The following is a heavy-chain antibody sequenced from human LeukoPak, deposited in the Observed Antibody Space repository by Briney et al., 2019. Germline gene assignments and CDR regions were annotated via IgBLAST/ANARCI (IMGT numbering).Heavy chain of an antibody. Sequence: SVKVSCKASGYTFTSYGISWVRQAPGQGLEWMGGIIPIFGTANYAQKFQGRVTITADESTSTAYMELSSLRSEDTAVYYCAKIYCSSNSCYDGRGWFDPWGQGTLVTVSS. CDR2: IIPIFGTA. J-gene: IGHJ5*02. V-gene: IGHV1-69*13. D-gene: IGHD2-2*01. CDR3: AKIYCSSNSCYDGRGWFDP. CDR1: GYTFTSYG.